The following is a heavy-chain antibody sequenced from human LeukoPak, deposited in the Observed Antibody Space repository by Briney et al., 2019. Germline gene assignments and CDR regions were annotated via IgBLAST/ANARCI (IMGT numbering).Heavy chain of an antibody. V-gene: IGHV1-2*02. D-gene: IGHD3-9*01. CDR1: GYTFTGYY. J-gene: IGHJ4*02. CDR2: MNPNSGGT. CDR3: ARGADILTGYSPFDY. Sequence: ASVKVSCKASGYTFTGYYMHWVRQAPGQGLEWMGWMNPNSGGTNYAQKFQGRVTMTRDTSISTAYMELSRLRSDDTAVYYCARGADILTGYSPFDYWGQGTLVTVSS.